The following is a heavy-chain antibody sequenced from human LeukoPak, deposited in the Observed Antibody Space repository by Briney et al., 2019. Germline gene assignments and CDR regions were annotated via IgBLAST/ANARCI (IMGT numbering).Heavy chain of an antibody. CDR1: GFTFSSYA. CDR3: ARERAAVAGKPFDY. D-gene: IGHD6-19*01. CDR2: ISYDGSNK. J-gene: IGHJ4*02. Sequence: GGSLRLSCAASGFTFSSYAMHWVRQAAGKGLEWVGVISYDGSNKYYADSVKGRFTISRDNSKNTLYLQMNSLRAEDTAVYYCARERAAVAGKPFDYWGQGTLVTVSS. V-gene: IGHV3-30*04.